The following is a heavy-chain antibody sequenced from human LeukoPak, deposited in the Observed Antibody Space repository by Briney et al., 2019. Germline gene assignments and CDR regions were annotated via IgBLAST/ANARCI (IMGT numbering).Heavy chain of an antibody. CDR2: ISAYNGNT. Sequence: ASVKVSCKASGYTFTSYGISWVRQAPGQGLEWMGWISAYNGNTNYAQKLQGRVTMTTDTSTNTVYMELRSLRSDDTAVYYCARVYNTGWFDYWAQGTLVTVSS. V-gene: IGHV1-18*01. D-gene: IGHD1-1*01. CDR1: GYTFTSYG. J-gene: IGHJ4*02. CDR3: ARVYNTGWFDY.